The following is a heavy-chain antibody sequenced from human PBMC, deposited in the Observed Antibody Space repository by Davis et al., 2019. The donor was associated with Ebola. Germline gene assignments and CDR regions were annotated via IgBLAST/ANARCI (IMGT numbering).Heavy chain of an antibody. Sequence: ESLKISCAASGFTFSSYAMSWVRQAPGKGLKWVSAISGSGGSTYYADSVKGRFTISRDNSKNTLYLQMNSLRAEDTAVYYCASPLTGELAVWGQGTTVTVSS. J-gene: IGHJ6*02. CDR3: ASPLTGELAV. CDR1: GFTFSSYA. V-gene: IGHV3-23*01. D-gene: IGHD7-27*01. CDR2: ISGSGGST.